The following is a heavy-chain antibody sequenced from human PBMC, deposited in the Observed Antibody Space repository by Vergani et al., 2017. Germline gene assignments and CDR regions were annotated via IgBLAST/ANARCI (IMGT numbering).Heavy chain of an antibody. CDR1: GYSFSRNW. CDR2: IYPGNSET. J-gene: IGHJ6*03. Sequence: EVQLEQSGAAVKKPGESLEISCKGSGYSFSRNWIAWVRERPGKGLEWMGMIYPGNSETRINPSFRGQVTMSVDKSISTAYLQWSSLKASDSAMYYCARVYCRGMSCAGTDYFYHIDVWGKGTTVTVS. CDR3: ARVYCRGMSCAGTDYFYHIDV. V-gene: IGHV5-51*03. D-gene: IGHD3/OR15-3a*01.